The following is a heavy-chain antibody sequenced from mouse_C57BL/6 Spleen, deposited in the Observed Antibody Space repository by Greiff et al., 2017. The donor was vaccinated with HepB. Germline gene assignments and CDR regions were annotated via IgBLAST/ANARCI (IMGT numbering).Heavy chain of an antibody. V-gene: IGHV1-18*01. Sequence: DVKLQESGPELVKPGASVKIPCKASGYTFTDYNMDWVKQSPGKSLEWIGDINPNNGGTIYNQKFKGKATLTVDKSSSTAYMELRSLTSEDTAVYYCARRAGYDYGFDYWGQGTTLTVSS. CDR1: GYTFTDYN. CDR3: ARRAGYDYGFDY. D-gene: IGHD2-4*01. CDR2: INPNNGGT. J-gene: IGHJ2*01.